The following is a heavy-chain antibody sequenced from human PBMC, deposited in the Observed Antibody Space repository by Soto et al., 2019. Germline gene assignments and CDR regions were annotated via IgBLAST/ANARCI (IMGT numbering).Heavy chain of an antibody. CDR3: ARSRLRWELLGIAFDI. Sequence: PGGSLRLSCAASGFTFSSYAMSWFRQAPGKGLEWVSAISGSGGSTYYADSVKGRFTISRDNSKNTLYLQMNSLRAEDTAVYYCARSRLRWELLGIAFDIWGQGTMVTVSS. J-gene: IGHJ3*02. CDR1: GFTFSSYA. D-gene: IGHD1-26*01. V-gene: IGHV3-23*01. CDR2: ISGSGGST.